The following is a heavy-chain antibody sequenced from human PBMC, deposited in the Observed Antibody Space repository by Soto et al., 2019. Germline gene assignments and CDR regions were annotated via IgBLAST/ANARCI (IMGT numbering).Heavy chain of an antibody. D-gene: IGHD3-16*01. Sequence: SVKVSCKASGGTFSKYAISWVRQAPGQGLEWLGGIIPMFGTPNYAQKFQGRVTISADESTTTAYLELSSLRSADTAVYFCARPLPDRNFSRCLAFWGQGTSVSVSS. CDR1: GGTFSKYA. V-gene: IGHV1-69*13. CDR3: ARPLPDRNFSRCLAF. J-gene: IGHJ6*02. CDR2: IIPMFGTP.